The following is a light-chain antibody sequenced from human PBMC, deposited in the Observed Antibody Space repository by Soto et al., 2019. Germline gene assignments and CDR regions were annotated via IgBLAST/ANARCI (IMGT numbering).Light chain of an antibody. CDR3: QQRSNWPLLT. CDR2: GSS. Sequence: DIQMTQSPSSLSASVGDRVTITCRASQSISTYVNWYQQRPGKAPKVLLFGSSSLQIGVPSRFSGSGSGTDCTLTISRLEPEDFAVYYCQQRSNWPLLTFGGGTKVDIK. J-gene: IGKJ4*01. V-gene: IGKV1-39*01. CDR1: QSISTY.